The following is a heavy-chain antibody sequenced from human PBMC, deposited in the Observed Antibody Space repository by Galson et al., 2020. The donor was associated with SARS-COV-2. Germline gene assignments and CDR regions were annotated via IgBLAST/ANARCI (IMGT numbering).Heavy chain of an antibody. CDR1: GYTFTSYG. V-gene: IGHV1-18*01. Sequence: ASVKVSCKASGYTFTSYGISWVRQAPGQGLEWMGWISAYNGNTNYAQKLQGRVTMTTDTSTSTAYMELRSLRSDDTAVYYCARESVSSGYYYGPYNWFDPWGQGTLVTVSS. CDR3: ARESVSSGYYYGPYNWFDP. D-gene: IGHD3-22*01. CDR2: ISAYNGNT. J-gene: IGHJ5*02.